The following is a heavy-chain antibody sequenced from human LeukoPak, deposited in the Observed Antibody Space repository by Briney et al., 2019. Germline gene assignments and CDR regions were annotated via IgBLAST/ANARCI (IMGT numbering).Heavy chain of an antibody. J-gene: IGHJ6*03. CDR1: GFTFSSYD. V-gene: IGHV3-13*01. CDR2: IGTAGDT. D-gene: IGHD6-19*01. CDR3: ARDGYSSGWYGYYYMDV. Sequence: PGGSLRLSCAASGFTFSSYDMHWVRHATGKGLEWVSAIGTAGDTYYPGSVKGRFTISRENAKDSLYLQMNSPRAGDTAVYYCARDGYSSGWYGYYYMDVWGKGTTVTFSS.